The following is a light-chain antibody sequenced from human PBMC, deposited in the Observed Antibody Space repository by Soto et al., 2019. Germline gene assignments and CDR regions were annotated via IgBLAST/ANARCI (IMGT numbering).Light chain of an antibody. CDR2: AAS. CDR1: QGVTSY. CDR3: LQLNTYPFT. J-gene: IGKJ3*01. V-gene: IGKV1-9*01. Sequence: IQLTQSPSSLSASVGDRVTITCRASQGVTSYLAWYQQKPWKAPKLLIYAASTLKSGDPSRFSGSGSVTDFTPTISSLQPEDFATYYCLQLNTYPFTFGPGTKVETK.